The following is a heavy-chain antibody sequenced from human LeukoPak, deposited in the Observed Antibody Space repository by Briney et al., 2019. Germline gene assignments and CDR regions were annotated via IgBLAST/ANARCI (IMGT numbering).Heavy chain of an antibody. V-gene: IGHV4-4*07. CDR1: GGSINNYY. Sequence: SETLSLTCTVSGGSINNYYWSWIRQPAGKGLEWIGRIYTTGSTNYNPSLKSRITMLVDTSKNQFSLKLSSVTAADTAVYYCARSGSYSGPYVYWGQGTVVAVSS. CDR2: IYTTGST. D-gene: IGHD1-26*01. J-gene: IGHJ4*02. CDR3: ARSGSYSGPYVY.